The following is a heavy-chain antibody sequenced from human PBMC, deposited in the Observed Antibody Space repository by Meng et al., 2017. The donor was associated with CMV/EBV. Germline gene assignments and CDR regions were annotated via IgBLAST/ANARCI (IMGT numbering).Heavy chain of an antibody. CDR1: GFTFSSYS. CDR3: ARDREGAADYPRYYFDY. CDR2: ISSSRSYI. Sequence: GGSLRLSCAASGFTFSSYSMNWVRQAPGKGLEWVSSISSSRSYIYYADSMKGRFTISRDNAKKSLYLQMNSLRAEDAAVYYCARDREGAADYPRYYFDYWGQGTLVTVSS. J-gene: IGHJ4*02. D-gene: IGHD6-13*01. V-gene: IGHV3-21*01.